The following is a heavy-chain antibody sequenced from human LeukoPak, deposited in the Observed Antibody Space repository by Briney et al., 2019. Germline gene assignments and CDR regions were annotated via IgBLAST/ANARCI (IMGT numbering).Heavy chain of an antibody. CDR2: ISSSSSYI. D-gene: IGHD6-6*01. V-gene: IGHV3-21*01. CDR1: GFTFSSYS. CDR3: ARDSRPARPIPDAFDI. Sequence: GGSLRLSCAASGFTFSSYSMNWVRQAPGKGLEWVSSISSSSSYIYYADSVKGRFTISRDNARNSLYLQMNSLRAEDTAVYYCARDSRPARPIPDAFDIWGQGTMVTVSS. J-gene: IGHJ3*02.